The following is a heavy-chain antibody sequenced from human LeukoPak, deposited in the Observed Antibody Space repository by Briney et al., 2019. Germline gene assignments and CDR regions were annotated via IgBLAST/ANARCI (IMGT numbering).Heavy chain of an antibody. D-gene: IGHD3-3*01. V-gene: IGHV3-23*01. J-gene: IGHJ6*04. CDR3: AKSRADFWSSSDV. Sequence: PGGSLRLSCAASGFTFSSYAMSWVRQAPGKGLEWVSAISGSGGDTYYAGSVKGRFSISRDNSKNTLNLQMNNLRAEDTAVYYCAKSRADFWSSSDVWGKGTTVTVSS. CDR1: GFTFSSYA. CDR2: ISGSGGDT.